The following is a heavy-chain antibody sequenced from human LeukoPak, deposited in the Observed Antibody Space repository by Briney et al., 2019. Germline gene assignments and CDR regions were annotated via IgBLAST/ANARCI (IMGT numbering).Heavy chain of an antibody. Sequence: GGSLRLSCATSGFTFNSYAMSWVRQAPGKGLDWVSGISNSGGTTYYADSVKGRFTISRDNSKNTLYLQVNSLRAEDTAIYYCAKGITSHDFFSRGDWGQGTLVTVSS. D-gene: IGHD3-10*01. J-gene: IGHJ4*02. V-gene: IGHV3-23*01. CDR2: ISNSGGTT. CDR3: AKGITSHDFFSRGD. CDR1: GFTFNSYA.